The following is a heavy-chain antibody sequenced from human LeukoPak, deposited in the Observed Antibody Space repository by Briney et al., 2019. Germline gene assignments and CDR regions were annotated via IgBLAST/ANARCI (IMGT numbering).Heavy chain of an antibody. Sequence: GGSLRLSCAVSGFTVSSNYMSWVRQAPGKGLEWVANIKQDGSEKYYVDSVKGRFTISRDNAKNSLYLQMNSLRAEDTAVYYCASFGGSYISFDYWGQGTLVTVSS. J-gene: IGHJ4*02. V-gene: IGHV3-7*01. CDR1: GFTVSSNY. CDR3: ASFGGSYISFDY. D-gene: IGHD1-26*01. CDR2: IKQDGSEK.